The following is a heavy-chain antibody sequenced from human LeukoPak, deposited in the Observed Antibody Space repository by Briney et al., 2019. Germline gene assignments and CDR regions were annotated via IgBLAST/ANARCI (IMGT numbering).Heavy chain of an antibody. D-gene: IGHD6-13*01. Sequence: ASVKVSCKASGGTFSSYAISWVRQAPGQGLEWMGGIIPIFGTANYAQKFQGRVTITADESTSTAYMELSSLRSEDTAVYYRARAGIAAAGTSSWFDPGAREPWSPSPQ. J-gene: IGHJ5*02. V-gene: IGHV1-69*01. CDR2: IIPIFGTA. CDR3: ARAGIAAAGTSSWFDP. CDR1: GGTFSSYA.